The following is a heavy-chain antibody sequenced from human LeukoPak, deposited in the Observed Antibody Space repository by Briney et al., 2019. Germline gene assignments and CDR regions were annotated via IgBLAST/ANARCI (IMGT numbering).Heavy chain of an antibody. Sequence: KPSETLSLTCAVYGGSFSGYYWSWIRQPPGKGLEWIGYIYYSGSTNYNPSLKSRVTISVDTSKNQFSLKLSSVTAADTAVYYCARKILRYSPFDYWGQGTLVTVSS. V-gene: IGHV4-59*08. D-gene: IGHD3-9*01. CDR3: ARKILRYSPFDY. CDR1: GGSFSGYY. J-gene: IGHJ4*02. CDR2: IYYSGST.